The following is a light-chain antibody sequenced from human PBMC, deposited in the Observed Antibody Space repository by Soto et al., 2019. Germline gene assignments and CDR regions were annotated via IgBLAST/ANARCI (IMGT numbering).Light chain of an antibody. V-gene: IGKV3-20*01. CDR3: HQYGSSPTT. CDR1: QTISSTY. CDR2: GAS. Sequence: EIVLTQSPGTLSFSPGDRATLSCRASQTISSTYLAWYQQKPGQAPRLLIYGASNRATGIPDRFSGSGSGTDFTLTISRLEPEDFAVYYCHQYGSSPTTLGQGTMVDI. J-gene: IGKJ1*01.